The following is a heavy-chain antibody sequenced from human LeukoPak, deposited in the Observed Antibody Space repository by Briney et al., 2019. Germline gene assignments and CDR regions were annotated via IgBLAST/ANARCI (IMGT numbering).Heavy chain of an antibody. V-gene: IGHV4-4*02. J-gene: IGHJ4*02. D-gene: IGHD5-12*01. Sequence: SGTLSLTCAVSGGSISSSNWWSWVRQPPGKGLEWIGEIYHSGSTNYNPSLKSRVTISVDKSKNQFSLKLSSVIAADTAVYYCARAYSGYDFSPAYFDYWGQGTLVTVSS. CDR2: IYHSGST. CDR1: GGSISSSNW. CDR3: ARAYSGYDFSPAYFDY.